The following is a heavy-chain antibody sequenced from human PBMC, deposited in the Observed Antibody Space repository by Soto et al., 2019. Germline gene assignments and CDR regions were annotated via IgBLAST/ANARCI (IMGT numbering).Heavy chain of an antibody. J-gene: IGHJ5*02. Sequence: QVQLVESGGGVVQPGRSLRLSCAASGFTFSSYAMHWVRQAPGKGLEWVAVISYDGSKKYYADSVKGRFTISRDNSKNTLYLQMNSLRAEDTAVYYCARPSIKTGTTAKNWFDPWGQGTLVTVSS. V-gene: IGHV3-30-3*01. CDR3: ARPSIKTGTTAKNWFDP. CDR2: ISYDGSKK. CDR1: GFTFSSYA. D-gene: IGHD1-7*01.